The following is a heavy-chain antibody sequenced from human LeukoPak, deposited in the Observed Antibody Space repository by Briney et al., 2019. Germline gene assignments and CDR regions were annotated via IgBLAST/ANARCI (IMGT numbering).Heavy chain of an antibody. J-gene: IGHJ3*02. CDR2: ISGSGGST. CDR3: AKDLDIVVVPAAPGAAFDI. Sequence: PGGSLRLSCAASGFTFSSYAMSWVRQAPGKGLEWVSAISGSGGSTYYADSVKGRFTISRDNSKNTLYLQMNSLRAEDTAVYYCAKDLDIVVVPAAPGAAFDIWGQGTMVTVSS. CDR1: GFTFSSYA. V-gene: IGHV3-23*01. D-gene: IGHD2-2*01.